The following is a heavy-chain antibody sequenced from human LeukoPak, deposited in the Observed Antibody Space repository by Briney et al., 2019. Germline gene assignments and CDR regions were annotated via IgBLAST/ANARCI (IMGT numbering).Heavy chain of an antibody. J-gene: IGHJ4*02. D-gene: IGHD4-17*01. CDR3: ARSHTTVTSYFDY. V-gene: IGHV1-2*04. Sequence: ASVKVSCKASGYPFTGYYIHWVRQAPGQGLEWMGWINPNSGGTNYAQKFQGWVTMTRDTSISTAYMELSRLRSDDTAVYYCARSHTTVTSYFDYWGQGTLVTVSS. CDR1: GYPFTGYY. CDR2: INPNSGGT.